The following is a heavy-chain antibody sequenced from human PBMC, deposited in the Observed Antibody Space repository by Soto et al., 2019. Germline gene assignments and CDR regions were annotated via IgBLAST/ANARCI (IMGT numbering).Heavy chain of an antibody. Sequence: ESGPTLVNPTQTLTLTCTFSGFSLSTSGVGVGWIHQPPGKALEWLALIYWDDDKRYSPSLKSRLTITKDTSKNQVVLTMTNMDPVDTATYYCAHGHYDFWSGSANWFDPWGQGTLVTVSS. CDR3: AHGHYDFWSGSANWFDP. V-gene: IGHV2-5*02. D-gene: IGHD3-3*01. CDR1: GFSLSTSGVG. J-gene: IGHJ5*02. CDR2: IYWDDDK.